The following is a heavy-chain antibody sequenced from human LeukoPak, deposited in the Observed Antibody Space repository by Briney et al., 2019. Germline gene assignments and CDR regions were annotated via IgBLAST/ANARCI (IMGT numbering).Heavy chain of an antibody. CDR3: ARAPYYDILTGYGLEDAFDI. V-gene: IGHV4-34*01. D-gene: IGHD3-9*01. J-gene: IGHJ3*02. CDR1: GGSFSGYY. Sequence: SETLSLTCAAYGGSFSGYYWSWIRQPPGKGLEWIGEINHSGSTNYNPSLKSRVTISVDTSKNQFSLKLSSVTAADTAVYYCARAPYYDILTGYGLEDAFDIWGQGTMVTVSS. CDR2: INHSGST.